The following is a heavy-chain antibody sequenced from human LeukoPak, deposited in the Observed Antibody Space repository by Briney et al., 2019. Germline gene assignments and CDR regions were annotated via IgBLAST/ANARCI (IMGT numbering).Heavy chain of an antibody. Sequence: GGSLRLSCAASGFTFSDYYMSWIRQAPGKGLEWVSYISSSGSTIYYADSVKGRFTISRDNAKNSLYLQMNSLRAEDTAVYYCARDLRSYCGGDCYYYYYYYMDVWGKGTTVTVSS. CDR1: GFTFSDYY. J-gene: IGHJ6*03. V-gene: IGHV3-11*04. CDR3: ARDLRSYCGGDCYYYYYYYMDV. CDR2: ISSSGSTI. D-gene: IGHD2-21*02.